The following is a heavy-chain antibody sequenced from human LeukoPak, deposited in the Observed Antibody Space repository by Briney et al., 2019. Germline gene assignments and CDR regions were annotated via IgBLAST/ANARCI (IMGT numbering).Heavy chain of an antibody. CDR1: GFTFSDYG. D-gene: IGHD3-3*01. CDR3: ARDRAYYDFWSGSQGNYFDY. Sequence: GGSLRLSCAASGFTFSDYGMDWVRQAPGKGLEWVAHIKQDGSEKYYVDSVKGRFTISRDNAKNSLYLQMNSLRAEDTAVYYCARDRAYYDFWSGSQGNYFDYWGQGTLVTVSS. J-gene: IGHJ4*02. CDR2: IKQDGSEK. V-gene: IGHV3-7*01.